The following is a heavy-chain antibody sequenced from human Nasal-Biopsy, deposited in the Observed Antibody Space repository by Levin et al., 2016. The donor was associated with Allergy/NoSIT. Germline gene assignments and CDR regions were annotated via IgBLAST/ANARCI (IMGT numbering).Heavy chain of an antibody. V-gene: IGHV4-39*01. Sequence: SETLSLTCTVSGGSIRSDTHYWGWIRQPPGGGLEWIGSIYHTGTVYYNPSLKSRVTIFVDTSRDQFSLKLTSVTGTDTAVYYCASWGGTDVWGQGALVTVSS. D-gene: IGHD3-16*01. CDR1: GGSIRSDTHY. CDR2: IYHTGTV. CDR3: ASWGGTDV. J-gene: IGHJ4*02.